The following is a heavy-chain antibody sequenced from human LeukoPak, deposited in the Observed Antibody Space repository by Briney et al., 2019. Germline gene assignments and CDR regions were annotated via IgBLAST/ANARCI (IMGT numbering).Heavy chain of an antibody. J-gene: IGHJ3*02. CDR3: ARITVGVGAFDI. D-gene: IGHD3-22*01. Sequence: SETLSLTCAVSGGSISSGNWWSWVRQPPGKGLEWIGEIYHSGSTNYNPSLKSRVTISVDKSKNQFSLKLSSVTAADTAVYYCARITVGVGAFDIWGQGTMVTVSS. CDR2: IYHSGST. CDR1: GGSISSGNW. V-gene: IGHV4-4*02.